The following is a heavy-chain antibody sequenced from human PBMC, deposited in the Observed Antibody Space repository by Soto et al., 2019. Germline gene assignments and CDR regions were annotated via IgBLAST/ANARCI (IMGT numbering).Heavy chain of an antibody. CDR3: ARTMSYDSSGPPDY. Sequence: GGSLRLSCAASGFTFSSYAMHWVRQAPGKGLEYVSAISSNGGSTYYADSVKGRFTISRDNSKNTLYLQMGSLRAEDMAVYYCARTMSYDSSGPPDYWGQGTLVTVSS. V-gene: IGHV3-64*02. J-gene: IGHJ4*02. CDR2: ISSNGGST. D-gene: IGHD3-22*01. CDR1: GFTFSSYA.